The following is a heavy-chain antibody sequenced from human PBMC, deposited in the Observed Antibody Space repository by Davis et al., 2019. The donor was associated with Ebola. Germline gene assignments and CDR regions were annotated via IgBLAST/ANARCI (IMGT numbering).Heavy chain of an antibody. CDR3: AREVGGSYHTGYYYYMDV. V-gene: IGHV1-2*02. Sequence: ASVKVSCKASGYTFTGYYMHWVRQAPGQGLEWMGWINPNSGGTNYAQKFQGRVTMTRDTSISTAYMELSRLRSDDTAVYYCAREVGGSYHTGYYYYMDVWGKGTTVTVSS. CDR1: GYTFTGYY. J-gene: IGHJ6*03. CDR2: INPNSGGT. D-gene: IGHD2-8*02.